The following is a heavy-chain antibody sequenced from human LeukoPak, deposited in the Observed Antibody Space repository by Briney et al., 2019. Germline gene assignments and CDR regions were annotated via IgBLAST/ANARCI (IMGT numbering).Heavy chain of an antibody. CDR2: ISQSSDRI. CDR1: GFTFSSYS. D-gene: IGHD2/OR15-2a*01. V-gene: IGHV3-48*04. CDR3: AKVRQFLDAFDI. J-gene: IGHJ3*02. Sequence: GGSLRLSCAASGFTFSSYSMNWVRQAPGKGLEWVSYISQSSDRIYHADSVKGRFTISRDNAKNSLYLQMDSLRAEDTAVYYCAKVRQFLDAFDIWGQGTMVTVSS.